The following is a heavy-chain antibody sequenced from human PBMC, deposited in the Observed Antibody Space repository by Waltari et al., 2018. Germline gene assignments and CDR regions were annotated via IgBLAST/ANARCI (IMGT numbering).Heavy chain of an antibody. J-gene: IGHJ4*02. D-gene: IGHD3-9*01. CDR3: AXTVGDILIHFAX. CDR2: LIXIFATX. V-gene: IGHV1-69*06. CDR1: GPNFNNFA. Sequence: QVQLXQSXXEVXKPXSSVXVSCKVSGPNFNNFAIHWVRQAPGQRLEWMGALIXIFATXHYAQKFEARXSISADRSTTTAYMELSXLRSEDTAXYXCAXTVGDILIHFAXWGQGTLVTVSS.